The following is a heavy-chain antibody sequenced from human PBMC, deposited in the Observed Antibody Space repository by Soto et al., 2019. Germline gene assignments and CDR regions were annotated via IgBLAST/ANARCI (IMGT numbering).Heavy chain of an antibody. CDR3: ARGGRGYSYGRDWFDP. D-gene: IGHD5-18*01. V-gene: IGHV4-59*01. CDR2: IYYSGST. CDR1: GGSISSYY. J-gene: IGHJ5*02. Sequence: SETLSLTCTVSGGSISSYYWSWIRQPPGKGLEWIGYIYYSGSTNYNPSLKSRVTISVDTSKNQFSLKLSSVTAADTAVYYCARGGRGYSYGRDWFDPWGQGTLVTVS.